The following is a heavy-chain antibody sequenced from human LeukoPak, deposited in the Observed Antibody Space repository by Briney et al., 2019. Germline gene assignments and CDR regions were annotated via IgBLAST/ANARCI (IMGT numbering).Heavy chain of an antibody. Sequence: KSGGSLRLSCAASGFSFSDYSMNWVRQAPGKGLEWVSFISSYSTYIYYADSLKGRFTISRDNAKNSLYLQINSLRAEDTAVYYCARDSFAGYDSSGYSSYDYWGQGTLVTVSS. CDR2: ISSYSTYI. CDR3: ARDSFAGYDSSGYSSYDY. D-gene: IGHD3-22*01. CDR1: GFSFSDYS. V-gene: IGHV3-21*01. J-gene: IGHJ4*02.